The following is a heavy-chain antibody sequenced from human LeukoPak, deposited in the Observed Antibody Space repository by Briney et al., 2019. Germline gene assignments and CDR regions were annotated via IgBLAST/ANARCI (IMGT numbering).Heavy chain of an antibody. Sequence: ASVKVSCKASGYTFTGYYMHWVRQAPGQGLEWMGWINPNSGGTNYAQKFQGRVTMTRDTSISTAYMELSRLRSDDTAVYYCARDRGPLDYYDSSGYYFSSLLFDYWGQGTLVTVSS. D-gene: IGHD3-22*01. CDR1: GYTFTGYY. J-gene: IGHJ4*02. V-gene: IGHV1-2*02. CDR3: ARDRGPLDYYDSSGYYFSSLLFDY. CDR2: INPNSGGT.